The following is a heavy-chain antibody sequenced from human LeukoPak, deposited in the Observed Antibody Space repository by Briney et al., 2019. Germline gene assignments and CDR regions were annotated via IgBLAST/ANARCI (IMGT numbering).Heavy chain of an antibody. CDR2: INHSGST. Sequence: PSETLSLTCAVYGGSFNGYYWSWIRQPPGKGLEWIGEINHSGSTNYNPSLKSRVTISVDTSKNQFSLKLSSVTAADTAVYYCARDEAAATSHYFDYWGQGTLVTVSS. CDR1: GGSFNGYY. V-gene: IGHV4-34*01. J-gene: IGHJ4*02. D-gene: IGHD2-15*01. CDR3: ARDEAAATSHYFDY.